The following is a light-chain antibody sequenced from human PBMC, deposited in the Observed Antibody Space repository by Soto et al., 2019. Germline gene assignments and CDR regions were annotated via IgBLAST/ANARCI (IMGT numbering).Light chain of an antibody. Sequence: QSVLTQPASVSGSPGQSITISCTGTSSDFGDYDYVSWYLQHPGKVPKLMIYEVSNRPSGVSNRVSGSKSGNTASLTISGLQAEDEADYYCSSYTGSSTVVCGTGTKVTV. CDR2: EVS. CDR3: SSYTGSSTVV. CDR1: SSDFGDYDY. J-gene: IGLJ1*01. V-gene: IGLV2-14*01.